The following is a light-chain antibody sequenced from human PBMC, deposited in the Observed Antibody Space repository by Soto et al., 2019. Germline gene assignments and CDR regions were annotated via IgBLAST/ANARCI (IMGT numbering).Light chain of an antibody. CDR2: DAS. CDR1: QSISSW. Sequence: DIQMTQSPSTLSASVGDRVTITCRASQSISSWLAWYQQKPGKAPKLLSYDASSLESGVPSRFSGSGSGTEFTLTISSLQPDDFATHYCQQYNSYSYTFGQGTKLEIK. CDR3: QQYNSYSYT. J-gene: IGKJ2*01. V-gene: IGKV1-5*01.